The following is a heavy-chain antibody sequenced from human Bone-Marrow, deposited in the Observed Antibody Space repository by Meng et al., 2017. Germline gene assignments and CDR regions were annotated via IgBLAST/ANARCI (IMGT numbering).Heavy chain of an antibody. J-gene: IGHJ5*02. D-gene: IGHD1-26*01. CDR2: LYHSWRN. CDR1: GGSSSSLNG. V-gene: IGHV4-4*02. Sequence: SGPGEGKLLLTPVLPSAGCGGSSSSLNGVSVVCKSPGRGLEWIGELYHSWRNTYNPSLLSRVTISVDKSKNKFSLKLSSVTAADTAIYYCARVIYRQSGHNYFDPWGQGTLVTVSS. CDR3: ARVIYRQSGHNYFDP.